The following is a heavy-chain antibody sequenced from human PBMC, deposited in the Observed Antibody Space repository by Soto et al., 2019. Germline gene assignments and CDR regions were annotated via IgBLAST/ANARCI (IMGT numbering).Heavy chain of an antibody. Sequence: QVQLQESGPGLVKPSQTLSLTCSLSGGSLSSGHYYWTWIRQPPGKGLEWIGYFYYSGSTYYNPSLKSRLTISKDRTKNQFSLNLTSVTAADTAVYYCARAGATTSAGYYYYGLDAWGQGTTVTVSS. CDR3: ARAGATTSAGYYYYGLDA. CDR2: FYYSGST. CDR1: GGSLSSGHYY. V-gene: IGHV4-30-4*01. J-gene: IGHJ6*02. D-gene: IGHD6-19*01.